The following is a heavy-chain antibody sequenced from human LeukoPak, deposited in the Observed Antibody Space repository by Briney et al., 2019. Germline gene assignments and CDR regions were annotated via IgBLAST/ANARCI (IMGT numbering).Heavy chain of an antibody. Sequence: GGSLRLSCAASGFTFSRYGMSWVRQAPGKGLEWVSAISGSGVSTYYADSVKGRFTISRDNSKNTLYLQMNSLRAEDTALYYCAKGLERESRLDSWGQGTLVTVSS. V-gene: IGHV3-23*01. D-gene: IGHD1-1*01. CDR2: ISGSGVST. J-gene: IGHJ4*02. CDR1: GFTFSRYG. CDR3: AKGLERESRLDS.